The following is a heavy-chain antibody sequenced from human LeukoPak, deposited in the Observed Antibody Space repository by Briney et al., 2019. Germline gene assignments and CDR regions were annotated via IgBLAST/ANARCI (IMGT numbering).Heavy chain of an antibody. CDR3: ARVMGRDGYNLEYGMDV. V-gene: IGHV3-21*04. D-gene: IGHD5-24*01. CDR1: GFTFSSYS. Sequence: AGGSLRLSCAASGFTFSSYSMTWVRQAPGKGLEWVSSISSSSSYIYYADSVKGRFTISRDNAKNSLYLQMNSLRAEDTAVYYCARVMGRDGYNLEYGMDVWGQGTTVTVSS. CDR2: ISSSSSYI. J-gene: IGHJ6*02.